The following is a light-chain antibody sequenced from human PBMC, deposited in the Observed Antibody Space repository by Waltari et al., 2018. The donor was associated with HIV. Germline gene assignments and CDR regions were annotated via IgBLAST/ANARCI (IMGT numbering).Light chain of an antibody. CDR1: SSDVGGYNY. V-gene: IGLV2-11*01. CDR3: CSYAGSYTFGV. J-gene: IGLJ3*02. Sequence: QSALTQPRSVSGSPGQSVTISCTGTSSDVGGYNYVSWYQQHPGKAPKLMIYDVSKRPSGGPERFSGSKSGNTASLTISGLQAEDEADYYCCSYAGSYTFGVFGGGTKLTVL. CDR2: DVS.